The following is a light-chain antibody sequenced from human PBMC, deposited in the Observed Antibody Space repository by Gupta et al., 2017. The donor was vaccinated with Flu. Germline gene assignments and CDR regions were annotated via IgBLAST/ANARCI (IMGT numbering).Light chain of an antibody. J-gene: IGKJ1*01. V-gene: IGKV1-39*01. CDR3: QQSYNTPRT. CDR2: DAF. Sequence: DIQMTQSPSSLSASEGDRVVITCRASQSVRTYLNWYQHRPGQAPKLLIHDAFTLQSGVSSRFSARGSETHFTLTISSLQPEDFATYYCQQSYNTPRTFGQGTKVDI. CDR1: QSVRTY.